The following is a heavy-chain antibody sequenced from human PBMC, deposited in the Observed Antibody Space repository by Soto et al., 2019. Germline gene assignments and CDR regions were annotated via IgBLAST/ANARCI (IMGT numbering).Heavy chain of an antibody. CDR1: GFTFSGSA. CDR3: TPFYGDYGDY. V-gene: IGHV3-73*02. Sequence: EVQLVESGGGLVQPGGSPKLSCAASGFTFSGSAMHWVRQASGKGLEWVGRIRSKANNYATAYAASVKGRFTISRDDSKNTAYLQMNSLKTEDTAVYYCTPFYGDYGDYWGQGTLVTVSS. D-gene: IGHD4-17*01. CDR2: IRSKANNYAT. J-gene: IGHJ4*02.